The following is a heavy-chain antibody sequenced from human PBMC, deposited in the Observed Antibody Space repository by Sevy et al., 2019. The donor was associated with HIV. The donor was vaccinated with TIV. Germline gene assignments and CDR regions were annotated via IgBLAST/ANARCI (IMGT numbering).Heavy chain of an antibody. D-gene: IGHD3-22*01. V-gene: IGHV3-30-3*01. J-gene: IGHJ4*02. CDR3: ARDQNYYDSSGLFDY. CDR1: GFTFSSYA. Sequence: GGSLRLSCAASGFTFSSYAMHWVRQAPGKGLEWVAVISYDGSNKYYADSMKGRFTISRDNSKNTLYLQMNSLRAKDTAVYYCARDQNYYDSSGLFDYWGQGTLVTVSS. CDR2: ISYDGSNK.